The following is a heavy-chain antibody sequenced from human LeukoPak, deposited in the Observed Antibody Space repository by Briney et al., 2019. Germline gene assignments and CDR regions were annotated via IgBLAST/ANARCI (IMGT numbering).Heavy chain of an antibody. CDR3: ARDLRDKLSESYYYYMDV. J-gene: IGHJ6*03. CDR1: GYTFTSYG. Sequence: SVKVSCKASGYTFTSYGISWVRQAPGQGLEWMGGIIPIFGTANYAQKFQGRVTITADKSTSTAYMELSSLRSEDTAVYYCARDLRDKLSESYYYYMDVWGKGTTVTVSS. D-gene: IGHD1-7*01. V-gene: IGHV1-69*06. CDR2: IIPIFGTA.